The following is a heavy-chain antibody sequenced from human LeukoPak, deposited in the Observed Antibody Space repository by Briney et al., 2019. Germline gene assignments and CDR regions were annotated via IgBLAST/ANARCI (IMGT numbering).Heavy chain of an antibody. J-gene: IGHJ5*02. CDR1: GYTFTSYG. CDR3: ARDRPYCSSTSCYAIWFDP. D-gene: IGHD2-2*01. Sequence: ASVKVSCKASGYTFTSYGISWVRQATGQGLEWMGWISAYNGNTNYAQKLQGRVTMTTDTSTSTAYMELRSLRSDDTAVYYCARDRPYCSSTSCYAIWFDPWGQGTLVTVSS. V-gene: IGHV1-18*01. CDR2: ISAYNGNT.